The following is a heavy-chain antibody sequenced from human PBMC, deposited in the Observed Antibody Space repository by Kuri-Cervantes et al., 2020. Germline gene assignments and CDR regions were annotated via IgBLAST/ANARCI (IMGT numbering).Heavy chain of an antibody. Sequence: ASVKVSCKASGYTFTSYDINWVRQATGQGLEWMGWMNPNSGNTGYAQKFQGRVTITADKSTSTAYMELSSLRSEDTAVYYCARVGSGWYPFDYWGQGTLVTVSS. CDR2: MNPNSGNT. CDR3: ARVGSGWYPFDY. D-gene: IGHD6-19*01. J-gene: IGHJ4*02. CDR1: GYTFTSYD. V-gene: IGHV1-8*01.